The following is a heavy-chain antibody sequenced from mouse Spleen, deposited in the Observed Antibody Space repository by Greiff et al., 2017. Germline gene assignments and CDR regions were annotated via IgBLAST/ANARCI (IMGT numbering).Heavy chain of an antibody. CDR2: ISSGGGNT. D-gene: IGHD2-1*01. CDR1: GFTFSSYA. J-gene: IGHJ4*01. Sequence: EVKLVESGGGLVKLGGSLKLSCAASGFTFSSYAMSWVRQTPEKRLEWVATISSGGGNTYYPDSVKGRFTISRDNAKNTLYLQMSSLKSEDTAMYYCARHGNYSYAMDYWGQGTSVTVSS. V-gene: IGHV5-9*04. CDR3: ARHGNYSYAMDY.